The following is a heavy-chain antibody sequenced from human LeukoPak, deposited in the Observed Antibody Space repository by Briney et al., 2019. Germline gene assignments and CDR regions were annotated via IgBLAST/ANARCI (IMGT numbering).Heavy chain of an antibody. Sequence: GGSLRLSCAASGFTFSSYSMNWVRQAPGKGLEWVSSISSSSSYIYYADSVKGRFTISRDNAKNSLYLQMNSLRAEDTAVYYCARDPESMPNWFDPWGQGTLVTVSS. CDR2: ISSSSSYI. D-gene: IGHD1-14*01. V-gene: IGHV3-21*01. CDR3: ARDPESMPNWFDP. CDR1: GFTFSSYS. J-gene: IGHJ5*02.